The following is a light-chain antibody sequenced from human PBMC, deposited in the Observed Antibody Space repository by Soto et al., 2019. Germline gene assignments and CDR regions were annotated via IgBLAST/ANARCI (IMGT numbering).Light chain of an antibody. CDR3: QQYGSSPLT. CDR1: QSVSSSY. CDR2: GAS. J-gene: IGKJ4*01. Sequence: EIVLTQSPGTLSLSPGERATLSCRASQSVSSSYLAWYQQKPGQAPRLLIYGASSRATGIPHRFSGSGSGTEFTLTISRLEPEDFAVYYCQQYGSSPLTCGGGTKVEIK. V-gene: IGKV3-20*01.